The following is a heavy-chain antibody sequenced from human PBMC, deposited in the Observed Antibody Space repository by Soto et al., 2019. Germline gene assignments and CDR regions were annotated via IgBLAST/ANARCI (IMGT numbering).Heavy chain of an antibody. CDR3: VRDWGDLQDFWSGRVQ. V-gene: IGHV4-38-2*02. Sequence: SETMSLTCAVSGYSINSGYYWGWIRQPPGKGLEWIGSVFHSGTTYSNPSLKTRLTISVDTSKNEISLDLNAVTAADTAVYYCVRDWGDLQDFWSGRVQWGKGVQVTVSS. D-gene: IGHD3-3*01. CDR1: GYSINSGYY. J-gene: IGHJ1*01. CDR2: VFHSGTT.